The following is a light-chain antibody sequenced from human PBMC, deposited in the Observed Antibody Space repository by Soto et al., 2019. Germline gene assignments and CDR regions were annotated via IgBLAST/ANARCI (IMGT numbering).Light chain of an antibody. V-gene: IGLV7-46*01. CDR3: CLSHGETRV. CDR2: HAS. CDR1: TGTVSSGHY. J-gene: IGLJ2*01. Sequence: QAVVTQEPSLTVSPGGTVTLTCASNTGTVSSGHYPSWFQQKPGQAPTTLIYHASNKHSWTPARFSGSLLGGKAALTLSGAQPEDEADYYCCLSHGETRVFGGGTKLTVL.